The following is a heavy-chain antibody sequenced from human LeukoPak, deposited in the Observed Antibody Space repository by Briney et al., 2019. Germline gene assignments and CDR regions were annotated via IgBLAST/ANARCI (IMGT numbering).Heavy chain of an antibody. CDR3: ARFFRGWGGYFDY. CDR1: DGSISSSSYY. D-gene: IGHD3-10*01. V-gene: IGHV4-39*07. CDR2: IYYSGST. J-gene: IGHJ4*02. Sequence: SETLSLTCTVSDGSISSSSYYWGWIRQPPGKGLEWIGSIYYSGSTYYNPSLKSRVTISVDTSKNQFSLKLSSVTAADTAVYYCARFFRGWGGYFDYWGQGTLVTVSS.